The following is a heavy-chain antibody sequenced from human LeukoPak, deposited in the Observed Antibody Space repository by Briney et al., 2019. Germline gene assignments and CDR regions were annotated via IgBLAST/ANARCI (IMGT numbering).Heavy chain of an antibody. Sequence: GGSLRLSCAASGFTFSSYWMHWVRQTPAKGLVWVSRIKVVRSDTLYPHSVKGRITISRDNSKNTLYLQTSILGGDNTGVYLFARASTTVPNLLDYWGQGALVSASS. CDR3: ARASTTVPNLLDY. CDR1: GFTFSSYW. D-gene: IGHD4-17*01. CDR2: IKVVRSDT. J-gene: IGHJ4*02. V-gene: IGHV3-74*01.